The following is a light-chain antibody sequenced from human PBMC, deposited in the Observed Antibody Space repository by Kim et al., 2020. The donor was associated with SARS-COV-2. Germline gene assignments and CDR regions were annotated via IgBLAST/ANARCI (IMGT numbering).Light chain of an antibody. CDR3: NSRDDGGNHYV. CDR2: GKD. CDR1: TLRRYH. V-gene: IGLV3-19*01. J-gene: IGLJ1*01. Sequence: ALGRTCSIPDQGDTLRRYHASWYKQKPGQAPVLVIYGKDSRASGIPDRFSGSSSGDTTSLTITGAQAEDEADYYCNSRDDGGNHYVFGPGTKVTVL.